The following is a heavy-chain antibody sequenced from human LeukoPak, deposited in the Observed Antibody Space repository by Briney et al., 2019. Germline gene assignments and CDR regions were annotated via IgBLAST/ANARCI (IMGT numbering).Heavy chain of an antibody. Sequence: PGGSLRLSCAASGFSLADSYMAWVRQAPGRGLEWVSYFSSGGGTIYYVDSVRGRFTVSRDNAQNSLYLQMNSLRAEDTAVYYCARDLQQLSTDAFDVWGQGTMVTVSS. J-gene: IGHJ3*01. CDR3: ARDLQQLSTDAFDV. D-gene: IGHD6-13*01. V-gene: IGHV3-11*01. CDR2: FSSGGGTI. CDR1: GFSLADSY.